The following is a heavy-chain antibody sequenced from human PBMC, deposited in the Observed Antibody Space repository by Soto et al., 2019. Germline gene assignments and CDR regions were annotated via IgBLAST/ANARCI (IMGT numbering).Heavy chain of an antibody. V-gene: IGHV1-8*01. J-gene: IGHJ6*02. D-gene: IGHD6-19*01. CDR3: AREAEDTGLAMDV. CDR2: MNPNSGNT. CDR1: GDTFTIYD. Sequence: ASVKVSCTASGDTFTIYDINWVRQATGQGLEWMGWMNPNSGNTGYAQKFQGRVTMTRNTSISTAYMELNSLRAEDTAVYYCAREAEDTGLAMDVWGQGTTVTVSS.